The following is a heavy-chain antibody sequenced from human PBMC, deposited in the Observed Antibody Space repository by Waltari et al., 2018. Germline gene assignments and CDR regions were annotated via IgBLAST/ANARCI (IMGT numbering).Heavy chain of an antibody. CDR1: GGTISSYP. CDR3: ARDYDFWSGYKAHYFDY. Sequence: QVQLVQSGAEVTKPGSSVKVSCQASGGTISSYPIRRVRRAPGQGLEWMGRLNPIFGTANYAQKFQGRVTITADESTSTAYMELSSLRSEDTAVYYCARDYDFWSGYKAHYFDYWGQGTLVTVSS. CDR2: LNPIFGTA. J-gene: IGHJ4*02. D-gene: IGHD3-3*01. V-gene: IGHV1-69*15.